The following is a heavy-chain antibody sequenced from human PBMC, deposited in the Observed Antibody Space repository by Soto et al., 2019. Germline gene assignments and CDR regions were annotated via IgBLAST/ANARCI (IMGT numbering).Heavy chain of an antibody. CDR3: ASTSIVGATTRNYYYGMDV. V-gene: IGHV1-18*01. D-gene: IGHD1-26*01. CDR2: ISACSGST. J-gene: IGHJ6*02. Sequence: ASVKVSCKASGYTFTSYGISWVRQAPGQGLEWMGIISACSGSTSYAQKFQGRVTMTRDTSTSTVYMELSSLRSEDTAVYYCASTSIVGATTRNYYYGMDVWGQGTTVTVSS. CDR1: GYTFTSYG.